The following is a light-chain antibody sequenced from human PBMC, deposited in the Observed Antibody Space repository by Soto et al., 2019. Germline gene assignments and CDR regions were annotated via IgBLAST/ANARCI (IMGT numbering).Light chain of an antibody. CDR2: GAS. Sequence: EIVLTQSPGTLSLSPGERATLSCRASQSVSSSYLAWYQQKPGQAPRLLIYGASSRATGIPDRFSGSGSGTDFTLTISRLEPEDFVVYYCQQYGSSPNTFGQGTKVKIK. J-gene: IGKJ1*01. CDR3: QQYGSSPNT. V-gene: IGKV3-20*01. CDR1: QSVSSSY.